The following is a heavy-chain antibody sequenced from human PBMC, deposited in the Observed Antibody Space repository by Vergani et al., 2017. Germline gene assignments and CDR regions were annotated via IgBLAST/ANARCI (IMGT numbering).Heavy chain of an antibody. CDR2: IYTSGST. CDR1: GGSISSGSYY. D-gene: IGHD3-22*01. V-gene: IGHV4-61*02. CDR3: ARIQWLLPNGYYYYYYGMDV. J-gene: IGHJ6*02. Sequence: QVQLQESGPGLVKPSQTLSLTCTVSGGSISSGSYYWSWIRQPAGKGLEWIGRIYTSGSTYYNPSLKSRVTISVDTSKNQFSLKLSSVTAADTAVYYCARIQWLLPNGYYYYYYGMDVWGQGTTVTVSS.